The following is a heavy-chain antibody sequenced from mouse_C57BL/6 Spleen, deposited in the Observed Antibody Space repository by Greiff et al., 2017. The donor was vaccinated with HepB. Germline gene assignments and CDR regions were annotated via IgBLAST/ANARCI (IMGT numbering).Heavy chain of an antibody. J-gene: IGHJ2*01. D-gene: IGHD2-2*01. CDR1: GFTFSDYG. CDR2: ISSGSSTI. V-gene: IGHV5-17*01. Sequence: DVQLQESGGGLVKPGGSLKLSCAASGFTFSDYGMHWVRQAPEKGLEWVAYISSGSSTIYYADTVKGRFTISRDNAKNTLFLQMTSLRSEDTAMYYCARYYGYDAGYFDYWGQGTTLTVSS. CDR3: ARYYGYDAGYFDY.